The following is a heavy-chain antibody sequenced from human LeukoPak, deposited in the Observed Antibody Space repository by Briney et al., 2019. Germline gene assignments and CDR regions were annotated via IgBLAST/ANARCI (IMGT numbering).Heavy chain of an antibody. D-gene: IGHD3-16*02. V-gene: IGHV4-4*02. CDR3: AREIIGGFNPGAY. Sequence: PSETLSLTCTVSLDSTTGNFWSWVRQPPGKGLEWIGEIHRSGSTNYNPSLQRRVTISIDRPKNQIALELSSVTAADTAVYYCAREIIGGFNPGAYWGQGTLVTVSS. J-gene: IGHJ4*02. CDR1: LDSTTGNF. CDR2: IHRSGST.